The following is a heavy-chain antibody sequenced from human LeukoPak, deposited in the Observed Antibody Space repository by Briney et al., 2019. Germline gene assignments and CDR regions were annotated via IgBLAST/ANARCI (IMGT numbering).Heavy chain of an antibody. CDR3: ARGLHSLGYYYYYMDV. V-gene: IGHV7-4-1*02. D-gene: IGHD2-15*01. J-gene: IGHJ6*03. CDR2: IHPNTGNP. CDR1: GYTFTDYA. Sequence: GASVKVSCKASGYTFTDYAMNWVRQAPGQGLEWMGWIHPNTGNPTYAQGFTGRFVFSLDTSVGTTYLQISSLKAEDTAVYYCARGLHSLGYYYYYMDVWGKGTTVTISS.